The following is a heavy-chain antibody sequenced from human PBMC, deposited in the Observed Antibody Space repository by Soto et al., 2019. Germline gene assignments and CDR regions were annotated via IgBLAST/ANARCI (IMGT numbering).Heavy chain of an antibody. CDR3: ATRDCSSTSCYFQGYYYYYMDV. D-gene: IGHD2-2*01. V-gene: IGHV4-59*08. CDR2: IYYSGST. CDR1: GGSISSYY. J-gene: IGHJ6*03. Sequence: SETLSLTCTVSGGSISSYYWSWIRQPPGKGLEWIGYIYYSGSTNYNPSLKSRVTISVDTSKNRFSLKLSSVTAADTAVYYCATRDCSSTSCYFQGYYYYYMDVWGKGTTVTVSS.